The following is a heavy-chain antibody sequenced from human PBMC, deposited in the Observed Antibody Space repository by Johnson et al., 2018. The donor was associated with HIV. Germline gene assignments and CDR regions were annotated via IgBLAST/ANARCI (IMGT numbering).Heavy chain of an antibody. D-gene: IGHD6-19*01. J-gene: IGHJ3*02. CDR3: ARDRLYSSGWYGTDAFDI. CDR1: GFTFSSFA. Sequence: QVQLVESGGGVVQPGWSLRLSCAASGFTFSSFAMHWVRQAPGQGVQWVTSTSLDGGTKHYADSVKGRFTISRDNSKNTLYLQMNSPRAEDTAVYYCARDRLYSSGWYGTDAFDIWGQGTMVTVSS. V-gene: IGHV3-30-3*01. CDR2: TSLDGGTK.